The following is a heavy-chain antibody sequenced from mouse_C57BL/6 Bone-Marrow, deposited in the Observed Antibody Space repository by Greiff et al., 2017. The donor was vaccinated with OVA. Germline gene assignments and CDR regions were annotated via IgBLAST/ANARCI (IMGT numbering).Heavy chain of an antibody. V-gene: IGHV3-8*01. CDR3: ARCAFITTVVARGWYFDV. Sequence: EVHLVESGPGLAKPSQTLSLTCSVTGYSITSDYWNWIRKFPGNKLEYMGYISYSGSTYYNPSLKSRISITRDTSKNQYYLQLNSVTTEDTATYYWARCAFITTVVARGWYFDVWGTGTTVTVSS. CDR1: GYSITSDY. D-gene: IGHD1-1*01. J-gene: IGHJ1*03. CDR2: ISYSGST.